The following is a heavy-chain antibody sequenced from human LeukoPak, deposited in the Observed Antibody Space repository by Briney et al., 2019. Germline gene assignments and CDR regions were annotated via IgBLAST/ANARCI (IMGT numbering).Heavy chain of an antibody. D-gene: IGHD5-12*01. CDR1: GGTFSSYA. CDR2: IIPILGIA. Sequence: SVKVSCKASGGTFSSYAISWVQQAPGQGLEWMGRIIPILGIANYARKSQGRVTITADKSTSTAYMELSSLRSEDTAVYYCARANSGYDYFDYWGQGTLVTVSS. CDR3: ARANSGYDYFDY. J-gene: IGHJ4*02. V-gene: IGHV1-69*04.